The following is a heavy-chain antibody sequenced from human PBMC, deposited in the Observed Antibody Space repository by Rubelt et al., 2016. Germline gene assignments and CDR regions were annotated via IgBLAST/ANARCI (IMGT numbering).Heavy chain of an antibody. CDR1: GGSFSGYY. D-gene: IGHD3-22*01. Sequence: QVQLQQWGAGLLKPSETLSLTCAVYGGSFSGYYWSWIRQPPGKGLEWIGEINHSGSTNSNPSLKRRVTISVDTAKNTVSRMLSSVTAAETAVYYCARIDYYDSSGYIEYFQHWGQGTLVTVSS. CDR3: ARIDYYDSSGYIEYFQH. CDR2: INHSGST. J-gene: IGHJ1*01. V-gene: IGHV4-34*01.